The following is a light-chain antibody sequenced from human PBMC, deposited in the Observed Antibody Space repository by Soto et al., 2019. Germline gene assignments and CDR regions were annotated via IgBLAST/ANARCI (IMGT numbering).Light chain of an antibody. CDR1: QSISSF. Sequence: DIQMTQSPSSLSASVGDRATITCRASQSISSFLNWYQQKPGKAPKLLIYAASTLQSGVPSRFSGSGSGTVFTLTISSLQPEDFATYFCQQSYNSPPYTFGQGTKVDIK. CDR2: AAS. V-gene: IGKV1-39*01. J-gene: IGKJ2*01. CDR3: QQSYNSPPYT.